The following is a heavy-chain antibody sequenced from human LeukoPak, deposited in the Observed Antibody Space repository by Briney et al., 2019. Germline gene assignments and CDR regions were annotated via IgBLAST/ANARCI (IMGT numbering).Heavy chain of an antibody. CDR2: INHSGST. Sequence: PSETLSLTCAIYGGSFSGYYWSWIRQPPGKGLEWIGEINHSGSTNYNPSLKSRVTISVDTSKNQFSLKLSSVTAADTAVYYCARAGSQDFWSGPYYYYYGMDVWGQGTTVTVSS. CDR3: ARAGSQDFWSGPYYYYYGMDV. D-gene: IGHD3-3*01. V-gene: IGHV4-34*01. CDR1: GGSFSGYY. J-gene: IGHJ6*02.